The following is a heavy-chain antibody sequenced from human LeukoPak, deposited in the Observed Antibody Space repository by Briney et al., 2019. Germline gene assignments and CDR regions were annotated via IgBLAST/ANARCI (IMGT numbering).Heavy chain of an antibody. Sequence: SETLSLTCAVYGGSFSGYYWSWIRQPPGKGLEWIGEINHSGSTNYNPSLKSRVTISVDTSKNQFSLRLSSVTAADTAVYYCARESRIAHFDYWGQGTLVTVSS. J-gene: IGHJ4*02. CDR1: GGSFSGYY. V-gene: IGHV4-34*01. CDR2: INHSGST. CDR3: ARESRIAHFDY. D-gene: IGHD2-15*01.